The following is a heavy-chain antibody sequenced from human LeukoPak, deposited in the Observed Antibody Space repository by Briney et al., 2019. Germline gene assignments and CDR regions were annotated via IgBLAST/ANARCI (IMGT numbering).Heavy chain of an antibody. CDR3: ARDKGLYQLLFGIDY. Sequence: PGGSLRLSCAASGFTFSSYSMNWVRQAPGKGLEWVSSISSSSSYIYYADSVKGRFTISRDNAKNSLYLQMNSLRAEDTAVYYCARDKGLYQLLFGIDYWGQGTLVTVSS. CDR2: ISSSSSYI. CDR1: GFTFSSYS. D-gene: IGHD2-2*01. J-gene: IGHJ4*02. V-gene: IGHV3-21*01.